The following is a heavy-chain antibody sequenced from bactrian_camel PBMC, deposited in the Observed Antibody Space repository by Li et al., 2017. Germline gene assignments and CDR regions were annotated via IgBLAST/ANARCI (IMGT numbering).Heavy chain of an antibody. CDR1: GFIYPAYC. V-gene: IGHV3S53*01. Sequence: QVQLVESGGGSVQAGGSLRLSCPVSGFIYPAYCMAWFRQAPDQAPGKPREGVAAIDQDGSITYKDSVKGRFTISRDAAKNILYLQMNNLKPEDTAMYYCAAEYPGGLDDPDLNTPWAYTFWGQGTQVTVS. J-gene: IGHJ4*01. CDR3: AAEYPGGLDDPDLNTPWAYTF. D-gene: IGHD1*01. CDR2: IDQDGSI.